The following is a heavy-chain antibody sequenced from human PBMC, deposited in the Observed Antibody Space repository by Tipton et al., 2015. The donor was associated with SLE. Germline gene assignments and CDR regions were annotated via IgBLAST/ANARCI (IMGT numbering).Heavy chain of an antibody. Sequence: TLSLTCTVSGGSISSSSYYWGWIRQPPGKGLEWIGSIYYSGSTYYNPSLKSRVTISVDTSKNQFSLKLSSVTAADTAVYYCARGYSSSWYREFFDIWGRGTLVTVSS. CDR1: GGSISSSSYY. CDR2: IYYSGST. J-gene: IGHJ2*01. D-gene: IGHD6-13*01. CDR3: ARGYSSSWYREFFDI. V-gene: IGHV4-39*01.